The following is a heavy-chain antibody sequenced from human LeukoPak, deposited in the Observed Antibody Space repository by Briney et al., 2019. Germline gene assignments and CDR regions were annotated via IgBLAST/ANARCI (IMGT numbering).Heavy chain of an antibody. CDR3: AKGEYQLLFGY. J-gene: IGHJ4*02. Sequence: GGSLRLSCAASGSTFSSYAMSWVRQAPGKGLEWVSAISGSGGSTYYADSVKGRFTISRDNSKNTLYLQMNSLRAEDTAVYYCAKGEYQLLFGYWGQGTLVTVSS. V-gene: IGHV3-23*01. CDR2: ISGSGGST. CDR1: GSTFSSYA. D-gene: IGHD2-2*01.